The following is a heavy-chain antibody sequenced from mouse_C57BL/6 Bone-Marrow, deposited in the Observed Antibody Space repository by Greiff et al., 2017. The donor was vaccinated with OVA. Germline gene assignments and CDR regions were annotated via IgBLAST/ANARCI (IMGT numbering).Heavy chain of an antibody. CDR2: SRNKANDYTT. CDR3: ARDSPGAY. Sequence: EVNVVESGGGLVQSGRSLRLSCATSGFTFSDFYMEWVRQAPGKGLEWIAASRNKANDYTTEYSASVKGRFIVSRDTSQSILYLQMNALRAEDTAIYYCARDSPGAYWGQGTLVTVSA. V-gene: IGHV7-1*01. CDR1: GFTFSDFY. J-gene: IGHJ3*01.